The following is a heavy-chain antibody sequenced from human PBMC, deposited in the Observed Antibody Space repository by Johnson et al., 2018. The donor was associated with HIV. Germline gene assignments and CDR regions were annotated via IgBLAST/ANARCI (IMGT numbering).Heavy chain of an antibody. V-gene: IGHV3-30-3*01. CDR1: SSNY. J-gene: IGHJ3*02. CDR3: ARRQGITGTTGESDAFDI. D-gene: IGHD1-20*01. CDR2: ISYDGSNK. Sequence: QVQLVESGGGLVQPGGSLRLSCVGSSNYKSWVRQAPGKGLEWVAVISYDGSNKYYADSVKGRFNIARDNSKNTTYLQMNNLKASDKVVYYCARRQGITGTTGESDAFDIWGQGTMVTVSS.